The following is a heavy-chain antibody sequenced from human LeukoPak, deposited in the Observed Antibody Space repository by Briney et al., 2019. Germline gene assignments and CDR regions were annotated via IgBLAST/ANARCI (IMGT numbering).Heavy chain of an antibody. CDR3: ARRPKHPHGDYVSLGFDI. Sequence: ASVKVSCKASGGTFSSYAINWVRQAPGQGLEWMGRIIPILGIANYAQKFQGRVTIIADKSTSTAYMELSSLRSEDTAVYYCARRPKHPHGDYVSLGFDIWGQGTMVTVSS. CDR2: IIPILGIA. J-gene: IGHJ3*02. D-gene: IGHD4-17*01. CDR1: GGTFSSYA. V-gene: IGHV1-69*04.